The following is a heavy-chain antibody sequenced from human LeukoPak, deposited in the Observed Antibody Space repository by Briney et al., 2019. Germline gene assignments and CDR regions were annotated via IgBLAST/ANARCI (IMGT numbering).Heavy chain of an antibody. D-gene: IGHD5-18*01. CDR2: ISTDNANT. CDR1: GYRFTNYG. J-gene: IGHJ3*01. Sequence: GASVKASCKASGYRFTNYGISWVRQAPGQGLEWMGWISTDNANTKYAQKFQGRVAMTTDTSTSTAYMELRSLKFDDTAFYFCARADTAVITPQQAFDFWGQGTVITVSS. V-gene: IGHV1-18*01. CDR3: ARADTAVITPQQAFDF.